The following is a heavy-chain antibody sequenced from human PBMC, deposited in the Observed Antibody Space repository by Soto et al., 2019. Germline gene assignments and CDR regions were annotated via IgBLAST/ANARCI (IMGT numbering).Heavy chain of an antibody. J-gene: IGHJ4*02. V-gene: IGHV3-23*01. CDR2: ISGSGGST. Sequence: SLRLSCEASGFTFSTFWMSWVRQAPGKGLEWVSAISGSGGSTYYADSVKGRFTISRDNSKNTLYLQMNSLRAEDTAVYYCAKKDTVTTWAGFDYWGQGTLVTVSS. CDR1: GFTFSTFW. CDR3: AKKDTVTTWAGFDY. D-gene: IGHD4-17*01.